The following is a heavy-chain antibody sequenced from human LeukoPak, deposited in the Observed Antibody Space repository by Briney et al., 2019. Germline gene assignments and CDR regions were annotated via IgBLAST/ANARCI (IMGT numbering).Heavy chain of an antibody. CDR2: ITNSGTGT. CDR1: GFTFSNYA. Sequence: AGRSLRLSCVASGFTFSNYAMCWVRQAPGGGLEWISAITNSGTGTYYADSVRGRFTISRDNSKNTLYLQIHSLRAEDTALYYCARREPTVTTPYQDYFDYWGQGTLVTVSS. CDR3: ARREPTVTTPYQDYFDY. V-gene: IGHV3-23*01. D-gene: IGHD4-17*01. J-gene: IGHJ4*02.